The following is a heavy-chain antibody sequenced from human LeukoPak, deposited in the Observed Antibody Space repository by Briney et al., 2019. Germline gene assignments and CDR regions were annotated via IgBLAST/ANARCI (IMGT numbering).Heavy chain of an antibody. V-gene: IGHV3-48*01. CDR3: ARDGGDRGYDADC. D-gene: IGHD5-12*01. J-gene: IGHJ4*02. CDR2: ISDSGAM. Sequence: GGSLRLSCAASGFTFSTYSMKWVRQAPGKGLEWVSYISDSGAMYYADSVRGRFTISRENAQNSLFLQMNSLRAEDTAVYYCARDGGDRGYDADCWGQGTLVTVSS. CDR1: GFTFSTYS.